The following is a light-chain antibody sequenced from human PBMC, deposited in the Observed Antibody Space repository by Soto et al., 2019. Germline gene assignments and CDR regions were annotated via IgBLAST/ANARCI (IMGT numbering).Light chain of an antibody. Sequence: QPVLTQPASVSGSPGQSITISCTGTSSDVGANDFVSWYQQLPGKAPKLMIYEVSNRPSGVSNRFSGSKSGNTASLTISGLQAEDEADYYCNSYTNTAARVFGTGTKLTVL. J-gene: IGLJ1*01. CDR3: NSYTNTAARV. CDR2: EVS. CDR1: SSDVGANDF. V-gene: IGLV2-14*01.